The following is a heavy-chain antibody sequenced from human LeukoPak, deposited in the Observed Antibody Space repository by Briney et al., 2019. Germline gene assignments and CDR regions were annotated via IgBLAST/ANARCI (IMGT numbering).Heavy chain of an antibody. CDR3: AKVPNLWFGESLTYYFDY. CDR2: ITGGGGST. J-gene: IGHJ4*02. D-gene: IGHD3-10*01. Sequence: GGSLRLSCAASGFTFSNYVMSWVRQAPGKGLEWVTLITGGGGSTYYADSVKGRFTISRDNSKNTLYLQMNSLRAEDTAVYYCAKVPNLWFGESLTYYFDYWGQGTLVTVSS. V-gene: IGHV3-23*01. CDR1: GFTFSNYV.